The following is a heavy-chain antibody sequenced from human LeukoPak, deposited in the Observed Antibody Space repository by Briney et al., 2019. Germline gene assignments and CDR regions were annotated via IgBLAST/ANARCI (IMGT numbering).Heavy chain of an antibody. Sequence: PGGSLRPSCAASGFTFSNAWMSWVRQAPGKGLEWVGRIKSKTYGGTTDYAAPVKGRFTLSRDDSKNTVDLQMNSLKAEDTAVYYCTTATSYWGQGSLVTVSS. CDR2: IKSKTYGGTT. J-gene: IGHJ4*02. CDR1: GFTFSNAW. V-gene: IGHV3-15*01. CDR3: TTATSY.